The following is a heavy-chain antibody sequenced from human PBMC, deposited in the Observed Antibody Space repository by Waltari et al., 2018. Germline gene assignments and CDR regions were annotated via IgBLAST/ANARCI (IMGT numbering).Heavy chain of an antibody. Sequence: EVQLVESGGGLVPPGGSVRLSCAVPGFPFSRLVLSWFRQAPGKGLEWVANIKKDGSEIYYVDSVKGRFTISRDNAKNSLYLQMNSLTTEDTAVYYCAGGGGFLCDIWGQGTLVTVSS. J-gene: IGHJ3*02. CDR1: GFPFSRLV. V-gene: IGHV3-7*01. D-gene: IGHD3-3*01. CDR3: AGGGGFLCDI. CDR2: IKKDGSEI.